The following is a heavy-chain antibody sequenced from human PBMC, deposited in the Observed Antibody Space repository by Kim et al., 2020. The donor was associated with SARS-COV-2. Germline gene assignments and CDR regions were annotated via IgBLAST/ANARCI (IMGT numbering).Heavy chain of an antibody. Sequence: SETLSLTCTVSGGSISSSSYYWGWIRQPPGKGLEWIGSIYYSGSTYYNPSLKSRVTISVDTSKNQFSLKLSSVTAADTAVYYCARYRSSTSLRSQGSQTTKTDAFDIWGQGTMVTVSS. J-gene: IGHJ3*02. V-gene: IGHV4-39*01. D-gene: IGHD2-2*01. CDR2: IYYSGST. CDR1: GGSISSSSYY. CDR3: ARYRSSTSLRSQGSQTTKTDAFDI.